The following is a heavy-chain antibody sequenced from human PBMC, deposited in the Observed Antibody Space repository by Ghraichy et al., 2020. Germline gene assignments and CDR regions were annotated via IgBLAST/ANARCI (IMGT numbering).Heavy chain of an antibody. CDR3: ARGSDDYGDSDYYYFDY. J-gene: IGHJ4*02. Sequence: GGSLRLSCAASGFTFSSYWMSWVRQAPGKGLEWVANIKQDGSEKYYVDSVKGRFTISRDNAKNSLYLQMNSLRAEDTAVYYCARGSDDYGDSDYYYFDYWGQGTLVTVSS. CDR1: GFTFSSYW. D-gene: IGHD4-17*01. V-gene: IGHV3-7*03. CDR2: IKQDGSEK.